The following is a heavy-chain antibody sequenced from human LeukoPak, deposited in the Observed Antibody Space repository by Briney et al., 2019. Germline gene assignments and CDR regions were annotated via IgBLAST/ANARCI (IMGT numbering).Heavy chain of an antibody. V-gene: IGHV1-46*01. Sequence: ASVTVSCKASGYTFTSLYMHWVRQAPGQGLEWMGIINPSGGSTSYAQKFQGRVTMTRDTSTSTVYMELSSLRSEDTAVYYCAKDSSSSYYFDYWGQGTLVTVSS. D-gene: IGHD6-13*01. J-gene: IGHJ4*02. CDR1: GYTFTSLY. CDR3: AKDSSSSYYFDY. CDR2: INPSGGST.